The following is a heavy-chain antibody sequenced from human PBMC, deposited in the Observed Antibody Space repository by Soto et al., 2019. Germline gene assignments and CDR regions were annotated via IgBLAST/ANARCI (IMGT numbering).Heavy chain of an antibody. CDR1: GFTFSSYG. D-gene: IGHD2-15*01. J-gene: IGHJ3*02. Sequence: GGSLRLSCAASGFTFSSYGMHWVRQAPGKGLEWVAVISYDGSNKYYADSVKGRFTISRDNSKNTLYLQMNSLRAEDTAVYYCARYPYTSYCSDGSCYYVAFDIWGQGTVVTVSS. CDR2: ISYDGSNK. CDR3: ARYPYTSYCSDGSCYYVAFDI. V-gene: IGHV3-30*03.